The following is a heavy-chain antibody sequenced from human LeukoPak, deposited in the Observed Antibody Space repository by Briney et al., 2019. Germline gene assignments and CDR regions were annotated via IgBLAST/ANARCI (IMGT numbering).Heavy chain of an antibody. Sequence: SETLSLTCAVYGGSFSGYYWSWIRQPPGKGLEWIGEINHSGSTNYNPSPKSRVTISVDTSKNQFSLKLSSVTAADTAVYYCARVDVPVAANGWFDPWGQGTLVTVSS. V-gene: IGHV4-34*01. J-gene: IGHJ5*02. CDR3: ARVDVPVAANGWFDP. CDR1: GGSFSGYY. D-gene: IGHD2-2*01. CDR2: INHSGST.